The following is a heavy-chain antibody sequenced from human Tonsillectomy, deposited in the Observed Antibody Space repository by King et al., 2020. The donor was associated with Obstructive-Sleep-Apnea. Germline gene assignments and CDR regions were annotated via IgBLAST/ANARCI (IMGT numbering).Heavy chain of an antibody. CDR2: ISYDGGNT. CDR1: RFIFSNYG. J-gene: IGHJ6*02. D-gene: IGHD4-17*01. CDR3: ARDGPPMTTPQPPYYYFYGMDV. Sequence: QLVQSGGGVVQPGRSLRLSCAASRFIFSNYGMHWVRQAPGKGLEWVAIISYDGGNTYYADSMKGRFTISRDNSKSTLFLQMDSLRAEDTAVYYCARDGPPMTTPQPPYYYFYGMDVWGQGTTVTVSS. V-gene: IGHV3-30*19.